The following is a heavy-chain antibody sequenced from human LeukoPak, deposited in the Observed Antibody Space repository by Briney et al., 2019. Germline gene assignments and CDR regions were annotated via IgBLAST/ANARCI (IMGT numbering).Heavy chain of an antibody. CDR3: AREDSMITFGGGPLLHAFDI. CDR1: GFSFTNNA. CDR2: IIPIFGTA. Sequence: GGSLRLSCEASGFSFTNNAMSWVRQAPGQGLEWMGGIIPIFGTANYAQKFQGRVTITADKSTSTAYMELSSLRSEDTAVYYCAREDSMITFGGGPLLHAFDIWGQGTMVTVSS. V-gene: IGHV1-69*06. J-gene: IGHJ3*02. D-gene: IGHD3-16*01.